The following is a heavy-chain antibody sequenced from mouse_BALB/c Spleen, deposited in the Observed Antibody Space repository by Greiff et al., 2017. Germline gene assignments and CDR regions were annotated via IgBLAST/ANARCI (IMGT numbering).Heavy chain of an antibody. V-gene: IGHV1S81*02. D-gene: IGHD2-2*01. CDR2: INPSNGRT. Sequence: QVQLQQPGAELVKPGASVKLSCKASGYTFTSYWMHWVKQRPGQGLEWIGEINPSNGRTNYNEKFKSKATLTVDKSSSTAYMQLSSLTSEDSAVYYCARGGYGYSYWGQGTTLTVSS. CDR3: ARGGYGYSY. CDR1: GYTFTSYW. J-gene: IGHJ2*01.